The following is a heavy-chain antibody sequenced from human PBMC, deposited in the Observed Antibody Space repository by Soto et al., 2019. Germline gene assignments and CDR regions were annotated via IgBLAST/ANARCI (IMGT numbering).Heavy chain of an antibody. Sequence: GASVKVSCKASGGTFSSYAISWVRQAPGQGLEWMGGIIPIFGTAIYAQKFQGGVTITADESTSTAYMELSSLRSEDTAVYYCARDLSPAPGTHSDYFDYLGQLTLVTVSS. CDR2: IIPIFGTA. CDR1: GGTFSSYA. J-gene: IGHJ4*02. CDR3: ARDLSPAPGTHSDYFDY. D-gene: IGHD3-10*01. V-gene: IGHV1-69*13.